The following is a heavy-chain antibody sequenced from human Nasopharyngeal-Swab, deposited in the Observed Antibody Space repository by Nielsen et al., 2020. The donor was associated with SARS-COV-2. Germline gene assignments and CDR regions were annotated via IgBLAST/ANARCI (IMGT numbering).Heavy chain of an antibody. CDR2: IKSKTDGGTT. V-gene: IGHV3-15*05. Sequence: GESLKISCAASGFTFSSYAMHWVRQAPGKGLEWVGRIKSKTDGGTTDYAAPVKGRFTISRDDSANTVYLQMNSMKIEDRGIYYCTTDGGIAVAGIFEHWGQGTLVTVSP. CDR1: GFTFSSYA. CDR3: TTDGGIAVAGIFEH. D-gene: IGHD6-19*01. J-gene: IGHJ4*02.